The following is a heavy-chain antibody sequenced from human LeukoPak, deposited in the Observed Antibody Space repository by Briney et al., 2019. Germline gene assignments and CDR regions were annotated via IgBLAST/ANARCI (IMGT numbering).Heavy chain of an antibody. J-gene: IGHJ5*02. CDR1: GYTCTSYY. CDR3: ARDNSVGDIAWWFDP. Sequence: ASVKVSCKASGYTCTSYYMHWVRQAPGQGLEWMGIINPSGGSTSYAQKFQGRVTMTRDTSTSTVYMELSSLRSEDTAVYYCARDNSVGDIAWWFDPWGQGTLVTVSS. D-gene: IGHD3-16*02. V-gene: IGHV1-46*01. CDR2: INPSGGST.